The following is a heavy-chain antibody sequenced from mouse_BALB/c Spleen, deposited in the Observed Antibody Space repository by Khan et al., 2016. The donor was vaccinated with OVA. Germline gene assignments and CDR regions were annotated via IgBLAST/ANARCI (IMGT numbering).Heavy chain of an antibody. V-gene: IGHV1-77*01. D-gene: IGHD4-1*01. CDR3: ARAGWDVFSY. J-gene: IGHJ3*01. CDR2: IYPGSDST. Sequence: QVQLQQSGPELVKPGASVKMSCKASGYTFTDYVMNWVKQRNGQGLEWIGQIYPGSDSTYYNEKFKGKATLTADRSSSTAYMQHSNLTSEDSAVYFCARAGWDVFSYWGQGTLVTVSA. CDR1: GYTFTDYV.